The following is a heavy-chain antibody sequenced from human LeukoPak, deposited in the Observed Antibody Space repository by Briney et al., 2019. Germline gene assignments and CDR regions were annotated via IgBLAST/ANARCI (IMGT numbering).Heavy chain of an antibody. D-gene: IGHD6-6*01. CDR2: IYYSGST. J-gene: IGHJ3*02. CDR1: GGSISSGGYY. Sequence: SQTLCLTCTVSGGSISSGGYYWSWIRQHPGKGLEWIGYIYYSGSTYYNPSLKSRVTISVDTSKNQFSLKLSSVTAADTAVYYCARDTRPDLDAFDIWGQGTMVAVSS. CDR3: ARDTRPDLDAFDI. V-gene: IGHV4-31*03.